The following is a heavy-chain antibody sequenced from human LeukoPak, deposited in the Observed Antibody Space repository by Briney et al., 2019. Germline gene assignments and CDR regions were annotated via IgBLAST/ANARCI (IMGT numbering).Heavy chain of an antibody. CDR3: ARSSTYYYDSSGYAPVDY. CDR2: ISAYNGNT. V-gene: IGHV1-18*01. J-gene: IGHJ4*02. D-gene: IGHD3-22*01. Sequence: ASVTVSCTASGYTFTSYGISWVRQAPGQGLEWMGWISAYNGNTNYAQKLQGRVTMTTDTSTSTAYMELRSLRSDDTAVYYCARSSTYYYDSSGYAPVDYWGQGTLVTVSS. CDR1: GYTFTSYG.